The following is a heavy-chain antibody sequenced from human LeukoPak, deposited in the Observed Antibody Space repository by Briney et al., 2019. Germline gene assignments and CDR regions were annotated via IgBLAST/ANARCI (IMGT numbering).Heavy chain of an antibody. V-gene: IGHV4-31*11. J-gene: IGHJ3*02. Sequence: KPSETLSLTCAVYGGSFSGYYWSWIRQHPGKGLEWIGYIYYSGSTYYNPSLKSRVTISVDTSKNQFSLKLSSVTAADTAVYYCARDWASRGGAFDIWGQGTMVTVSS. CDR3: ARDWASRGGAFDI. D-gene: IGHD3-16*01. CDR2: IYYSGST. CDR1: GGSFSGYY.